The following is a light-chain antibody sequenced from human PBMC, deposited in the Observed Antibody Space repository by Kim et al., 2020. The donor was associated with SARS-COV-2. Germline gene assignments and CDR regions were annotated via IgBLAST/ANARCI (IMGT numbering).Light chain of an antibody. Sequence: SPGEGATVSCRTSQSVGSDYIAWYVQRRGQPPRLLVFGTSIRATGIPDRFSGSGSGTDFTLTISRLEPEDFAMYYCQQYGYSPLTFGGGTKVDIK. CDR3: QQYGYSPLT. J-gene: IGKJ4*01. CDR2: GTS. CDR1: QSVGSDY. V-gene: IGKV3-20*01.